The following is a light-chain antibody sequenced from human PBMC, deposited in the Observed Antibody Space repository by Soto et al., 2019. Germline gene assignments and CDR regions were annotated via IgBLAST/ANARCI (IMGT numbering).Light chain of an antibody. V-gene: IGKV3-15*01. CDR3: QQYNSWPPSWT. Sequence: EIVMTQSPATLSVSPGERATLSCRASQSVSSNLAWYQQKPGQAPRLLIYGASTRATGIPARFSGSRSVTEFTLTISSLPSEEFVVYLCQQYNSWPPSWTFGQGNKVEIK. J-gene: IGKJ1*01. CDR2: GAS. CDR1: QSVSSN.